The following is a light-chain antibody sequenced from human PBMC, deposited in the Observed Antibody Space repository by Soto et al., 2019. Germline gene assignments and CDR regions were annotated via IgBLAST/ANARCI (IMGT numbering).Light chain of an antibody. CDR2: GNT. CDR3: ATWNDGVFV. Sequence: QSVLTQPPSASGTPGQRVTISCYGNTSNIGRSTVSWYQQFPGAAPKLLIYGNTQRPLGVPVRFSGSKSDTSASLAISGPQSEDEADCYCATWNDGVFVFGSGTKGTAL. J-gene: IGLJ1*01. CDR1: TSNIGRST. V-gene: IGLV1-44*01.